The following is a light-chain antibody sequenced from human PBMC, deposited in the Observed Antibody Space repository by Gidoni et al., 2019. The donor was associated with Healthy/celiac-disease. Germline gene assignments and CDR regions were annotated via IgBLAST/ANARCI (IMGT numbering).Light chain of an antibody. CDR1: QSVTSNY. V-gene: IGKV3-20*01. Sequence: EFLLTQSPGTLSLSPGERATPSCRASQSVTSNYLAWYQQKPGQAPRLLIYDASSRPTGIPDRFSGSGSGTDFALTISRLEPEEFAVYSSQQCGRSPNSFGQGTKLEIK. CDR2: DAS. J-gene: IGKJ2*03. CDR3: QQCGRSPNS.